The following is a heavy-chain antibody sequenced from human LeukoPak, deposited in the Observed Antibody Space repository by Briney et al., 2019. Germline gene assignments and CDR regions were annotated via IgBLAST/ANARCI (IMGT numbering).Heavy chain of an antibody. D-gene: IGHD2-15*01. Sequence: GGALRVSCTVSGVTFATDGMYWVRQAPGKGLEWVAVIWNDGSNENYADSVKGRFTISRDNSKNTCYLQMNSLKTEDTAVYYCATQGHCSGITCEAFDYWGQGTLVTVSS. J-gene: IGHJ4*02. V-gene: IGHV3-33*01. CDR1: GVTFATDG. CDR3: ATQGHCSGITCEAFDY. CDR2: IWNDGSNE.